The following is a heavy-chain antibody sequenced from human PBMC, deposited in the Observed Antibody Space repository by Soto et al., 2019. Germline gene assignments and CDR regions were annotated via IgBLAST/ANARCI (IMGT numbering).Heavy chain of an antibody. CDR1: GFTFSDFY. CDR3: ATFSRPPVGPFDI. V-gene: IGHV3-11*01. CDR2: ISSSSSII. Sequence: GGSLRLSCEASGFTFSDFYMSWIRQAPGKGLEWVSYISSSSSIIYNSDSVKGRFTISRDNAKQSLFLQMNSLRAEDTAVYYCATFSRPPVGPFDIWGQGTMVTVSS. D-gene: IGHD3-3*02. J-gene: IGHJ3*02.